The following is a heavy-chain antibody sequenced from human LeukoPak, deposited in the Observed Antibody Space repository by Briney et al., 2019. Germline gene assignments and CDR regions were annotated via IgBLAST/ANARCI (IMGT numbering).Heavy chain of an antibody. D-gene: IGHD3-10*01. CDR1: GGSISRYS. Sequence: SETLSLTCTISGGSISRYSWSWIRQPPGKGLECIGYIYYTGSTNYNPSLRSRVTISVDTSKNQFSLKLTSVTAADTAVYYCARGTGSGSYYDDAFDIWGQGTMVTVSS. CDR2: IYYTGST. J-gene: IGHJ3*02. V-gene: IGHV4-59*01. CDR3: ARGTGSGSYYDDAFDI.